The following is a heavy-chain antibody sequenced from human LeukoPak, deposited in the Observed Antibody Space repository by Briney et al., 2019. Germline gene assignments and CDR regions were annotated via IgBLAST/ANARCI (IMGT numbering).Heavy chain of an antibody. CDR1: GFSFSMYS. Sequence: GGSLRLSCAASGFSFSMYSMSWIRQAPGKGLEWVSVISDNGAVTFYGDSVKGRFTISRDNSKNTLYLQMSSLRVEDTAVYYCARDNYGGNSGVYYYYMDVWGKGTTVTISS. J-gene: IGHJ6*03. CDR3: ARDNYGGNSGVYYYYMDV. CDR2: ISDNGAVT. D-gene: IGHD4-23*01. V-gene: IGHV3-23*01.